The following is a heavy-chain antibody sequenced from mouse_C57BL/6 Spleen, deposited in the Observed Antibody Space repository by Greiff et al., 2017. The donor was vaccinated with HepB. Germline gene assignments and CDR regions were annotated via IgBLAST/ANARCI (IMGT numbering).Heavy chain of an antibody. CDR2: IDPSDSET. Sequence: VKLQQPGAELVRPGSSVKMSCKASGYTFTSYWMHWVKQRPIQGLEWIGNIDPSDSETHYNQKFKDKATLTVDKSSSTAYMHLSSLTSEDSAVYYCSRGDERDYWGQGTSVTVSS. V-gene: IGHV1-52*01. J-gene: IGHJ4*01. CDR3: SRGDERDY. CDR1: GYTFTSYW.